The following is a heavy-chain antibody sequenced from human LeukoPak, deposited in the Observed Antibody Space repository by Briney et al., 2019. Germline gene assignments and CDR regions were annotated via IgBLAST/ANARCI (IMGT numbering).Heavy chain of an antibody. V-gene: IGHV1-24*01. D-gene: IGHD2-2*01. J-gene: IGHJ6*03. CDR2: FDPEDGET. Sequence: ASVKVSCKASGYTFTGYYMHWVRQAPGKGLEWMGGFDPEDGETIYAQKFQGRVTMTEDTSTDTAYMELSSLRSEDTAVYYCARGSCSSTSCYVYYYYYYYMDVWGKGTTVTISS. CDR1: GYTFTGYY. CDR3: ARGSCSSTSCYVYYYYYYYMDV.